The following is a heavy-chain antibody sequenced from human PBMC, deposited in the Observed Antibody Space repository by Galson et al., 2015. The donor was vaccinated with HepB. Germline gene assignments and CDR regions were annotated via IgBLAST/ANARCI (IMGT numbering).Heavy chain of an antibody. CDR2: IYYSGRT. CDR3: ARCPSTTGWSPDY. D-gene: IGHD6-19*01. CDR1: GGAIRSRDFY. J-gene: IGHJ4*02. Sequence: TLSLTCTVSGGAIRSRDFYWSWIRQPPGKGLEWIGYIYYSGRTYFNPSLKSRLTMSVATSKNQFSLNLNSVTAADTAVYYCARCPSTTGWSPDYWGQGALVAVSS. V-gene: IGHV4-30-4*01.